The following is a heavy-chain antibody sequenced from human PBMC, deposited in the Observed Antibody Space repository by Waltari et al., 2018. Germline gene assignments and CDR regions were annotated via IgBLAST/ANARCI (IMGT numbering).Heavy chain of an antibody. CDR1: GYTLTALS. CDR3: ATPRPIWFTDAFDI. Sequence: QVQLVQSGAELTKPASSVKVSCKVSGYTLTALSMPCVRPAPGKGLEWMGGFDHEDGETTYAQKFQGRVTMTEDTSTDTAYMELSSLRSEDTAVYYCATPRPIWFTDAFDIWGQGTMVTVSS. CDR2: FDHEDGET. D-gene: IGHD3-10*01. V-gene: IGHV1-24*01. J-gene: IGHJ3*02.